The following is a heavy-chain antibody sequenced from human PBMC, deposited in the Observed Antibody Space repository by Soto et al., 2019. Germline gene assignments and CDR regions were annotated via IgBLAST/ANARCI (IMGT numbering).Heavy chain of an antibody. V-gene: IGHV3-30-3*01. Sequence: QVQLVESGGGVVQPGRSLRLSCAASGFTFNNYAMHWVRQAPGKGLEWVAVISYDGINKYYADSVKGRFTISRDNSKNTLYLQMISLRVDDTAVYYCASDIAVAGILSAFDIWGQGTMVTVSS. CDR2: ISYDGINK. CDR1: GFTFNNYA. J-gene: IGHJ3*02. CDR3: ASDIAVAGILSAFDI. D-gene: IGHD6-19*01.